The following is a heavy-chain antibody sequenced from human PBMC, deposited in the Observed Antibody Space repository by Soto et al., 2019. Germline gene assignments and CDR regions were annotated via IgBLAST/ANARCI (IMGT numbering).Heavy chain of an antibody. CDR1: EFTFSNYA. CDR3: ARGPSYSDSYFDH. CDR2: ISYDGNNK. Sequence: QVQLVESGGGAVQPGGSRRLSCAASEFTFSNYAMHWVRQAPGKGLQWLAVISYDGNNKYYADSVEGRFTISRDNSKNTVYLQMDSLRLEDTAVYYCARGPSYSDSYFDHWGQGTLLTVSS. J-gene: IGHJ4*02. V-gene: IGHV3-30*03. D-gene: IGHD4-17*01.